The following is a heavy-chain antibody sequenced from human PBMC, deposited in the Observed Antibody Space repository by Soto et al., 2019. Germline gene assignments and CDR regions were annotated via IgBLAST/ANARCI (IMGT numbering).Heavy chain of an antibody. CDR2: IWYDGSNK. J-gene: IGHJ4*02. CDR3: ARGHLSAPSEGVVDY. V-gene: IGHV3-33*01. Sequence: GGSLRLSCAASGFTFSSYGMHWVRQAPGKGLEWVTVIWYDGSNKYYADSVKGRFTISRDNSKNTLYLQMNSLRAEDTAVYYCARGHLSAPSEGVVDYWGQGTLVTVSS. D-gene: IGHD2-15*01. CDR1: GFTFSSYG.